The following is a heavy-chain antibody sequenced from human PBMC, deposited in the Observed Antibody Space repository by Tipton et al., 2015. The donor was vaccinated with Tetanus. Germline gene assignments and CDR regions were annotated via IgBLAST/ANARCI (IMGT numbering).Heavy chain of an antibody. Sequence: QLVQSGAEVKKPGESLKISCKGSGYSFTSYWIGWVRQMPGKGLEWMGIIYPGDSDTRYSPSFQGQVTISADKSISTAYLQWSILKASAPAMYYCARRSGSYATPFDYWGQGTLVTVSS. CDR3: ARRSGSYATPFDY. CDR2: IYPGDSDT. J-gene: IGHJ4*02. V-gene: IGHV5-51*01. CDR1: GYSFTSYW. D-gene: IGHD1-26*01.